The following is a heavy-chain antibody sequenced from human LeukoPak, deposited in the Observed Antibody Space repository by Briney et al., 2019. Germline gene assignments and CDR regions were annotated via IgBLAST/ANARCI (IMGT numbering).Heavy chain of an antibody. Sequence: GGSLRLSCAASGFTFSSYSMNWARQAPGKGLEWVSYTSSSSSTIYYADSVKGRFTISRDNAKNSLYLQMNSLRAEDTAVYYCARDWITTFGAVNFDYWGQGTLVTVSS. V-gene: IGHV3-48*01. CDR1: GFTFSSYS. D-gene: IGHD3-3*01. CDR3: ARDWITTFGAVNFDY. CDR2: TSSSSSTI. J-gene: IGHJ4*02.